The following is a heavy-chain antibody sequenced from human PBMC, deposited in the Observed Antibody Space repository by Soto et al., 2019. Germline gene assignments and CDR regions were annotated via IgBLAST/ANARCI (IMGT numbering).Heavy chain of an antibody. CDR1: GYSFAGYW. J-gene: IGHJ4*02. Sequence: PVASLKISCKGSGYSFAGYWITWVRQKPGKGLEWMGRIDPSDSQTYYSPSFRGHVTISVTKSITTVFLQWSSLRASDTAMYYCAKDVSGSYYDFDYWGQGTLVTVSS. CDR2: IDPSDSQT. CDR3: AKDVSGSYYDFDY. V-gene: IGHV5-10-1*01. D-gene: IGHD1-26*01.